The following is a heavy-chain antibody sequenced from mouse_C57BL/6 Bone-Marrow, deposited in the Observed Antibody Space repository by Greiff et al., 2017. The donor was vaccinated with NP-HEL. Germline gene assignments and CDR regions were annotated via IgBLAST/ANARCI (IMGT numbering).Heavy chain of an antibody. CDR3: ASRDYYGSSSYAMDY. J-gene: IGHJ4*01. D-gene: IGHD1-1*01. Sequence: EVQVVESGGGLVQPGGSLSLSCAASGFTFTDYYMSWVRQPPGKALEWLGFIRNKANGYTTEYSASVKGRFTISRDNSQSILYLQMNALRAEDSAAYYCASRDYYGSSSYAMDYWGQGTSVTVSS. CDR2: IRNKANGYTT. CDR1: GFTFTDYY. V-gene: IGHV7-3*01.